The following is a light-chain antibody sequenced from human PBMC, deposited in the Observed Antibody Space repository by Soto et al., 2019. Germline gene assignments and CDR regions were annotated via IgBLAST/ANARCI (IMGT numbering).Light chain of an antibody. CDR3: CSHAGSGTLV. CDR2: EGT. Sequence: QSVLTPPASVAGSPGQSISISCTGTSSDVGKYKFVSWYQQHPGKAPKLIIYEGTKRPSGVSNRFSGSKSGNTASLTISGLQAEDEADYYCCSHAGSGTLVFGGGTKLTVL. V-gene: IGLV2-23*01. J-gene: IGLJ3*02. CDR1: SSDVGKYKF.